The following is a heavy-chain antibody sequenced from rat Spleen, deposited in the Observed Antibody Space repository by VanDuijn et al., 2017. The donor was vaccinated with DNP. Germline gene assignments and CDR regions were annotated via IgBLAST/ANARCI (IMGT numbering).Heavy chain of an antibody. CDR1: GFTFNNYD. J-gene: IGHJ2*01. V-gene: IGHV5-27*01. CDR3: TRGGTYYFDY. Sequence: EVQLVESGGDLVQPGRSLKVSCAASGFTFNNYDMAWVRQAPTKGLEWVACMSPTTRSSYYRDSVRGRFTVSRDDATSTLYLQMDSLRSEDTATYYCTRGGTYYFDYWGQGVMVTVSS. CDR2: MSPTTRSS.